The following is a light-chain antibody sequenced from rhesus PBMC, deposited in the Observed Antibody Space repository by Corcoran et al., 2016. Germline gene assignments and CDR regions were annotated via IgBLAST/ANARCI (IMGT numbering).Light chain of an antibody. V-gene: IGLV2S7*01. Sequence: QAAPTQPPSVSGSPGQSVTISCTGTSSDVGGYNYVSWYQQHPGKAPKLMIYGVSKRPSGGSDRFSGSKSGNTASLTISGLQAEDEADYYCCSYTTSSTYIFGAGTRLTVL. CDR1: SSDVGGYNY. J-gene: IGLJ1*01. CDR3: CSYTTSSTYI. CDR2: GVS.